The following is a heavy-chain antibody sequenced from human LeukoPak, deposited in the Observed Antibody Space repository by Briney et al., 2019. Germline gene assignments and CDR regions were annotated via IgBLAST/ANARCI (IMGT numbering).Heavy chain of an antibody. CDR2: ISSSSSTI. CDR3: ARDGHSSGYPPSVDY. J-gene: IGHJ4*02. Sequence: PGGSLRLSCAASGFTFSNYEMNWVRQAPGKGLEWVSYISSSSSTIYYADSVKGRFTISRDNAKNSLYLQMNSLRAEDTAVYYCARDGHSSGYPPSVDYWGQGTLVTVSS. CDR1: GFTFSNYE. V-gene: IGHV3-48*01. D-gene: IGHD3-22*01.